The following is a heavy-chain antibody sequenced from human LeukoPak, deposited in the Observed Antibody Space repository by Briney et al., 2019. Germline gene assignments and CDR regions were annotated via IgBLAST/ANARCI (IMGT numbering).Heavy chain of an antibody. J-gene: IGHJ4*02. CDR3: ARGHKRYYDFWSGYNYFDY. D-gene: IGHD3-3*01. CDR2: INHSGST. V-gene: IGHV4-34*01. Sequence: PSETLSLTCAVYGGSFSGYYWSRIRQPPGKGLEWIGEINHSGSTNYNPSLKSRVTISVDTSKNQFSLKLSSVTAADTAVYYCARGHKRYYDFWSGYNYFDYWGQGTLVTVSS. CDR1: GGSFSGYY.